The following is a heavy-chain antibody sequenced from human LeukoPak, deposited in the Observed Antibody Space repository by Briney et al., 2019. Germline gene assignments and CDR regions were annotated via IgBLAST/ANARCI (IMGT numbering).Heavy chain of an antibody. CDR2: IKQDGSEK. V-gene: IGHV3-7*01. CDR1: GFTFSSYW. Sequence: GGSLRLSCVASGFTFSSYWMTWVRQAPGKGLEWVANIKQDGSEKHYLDSVKGRFTISRDDAKNSVYLQMHSLRVDDTAVYYCARAQWVGPGVWFDPWGQGTLVTVSS. J-gene: IGHJ5*02. D-gene: IGHD6-19*01. CDR3: ARAQWVGPGVWFDP.